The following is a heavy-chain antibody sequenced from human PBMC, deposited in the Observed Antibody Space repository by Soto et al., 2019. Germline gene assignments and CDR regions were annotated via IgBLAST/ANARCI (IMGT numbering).Heavy chain of an antibody. Sequence: QVQLQESGPGLVKPSQTLSLTCTVSGGSISSGGYYWSWIRQHPGKGLEWIGYIYYSGSTYYNPSLKSRVTISVDTSKNQCSLKLSSVTAADTAVYYCAREHVDTVYGMDVWGQGTTVTVSS. V-gene: IGHV4-31*03. CDR1: GGSISSGGYY. J-gene: IGHJ6*02. CDR2: IYYSGST. CDR3: AREHVDTVYGMDV. D-gene: IGHD5-18*01.